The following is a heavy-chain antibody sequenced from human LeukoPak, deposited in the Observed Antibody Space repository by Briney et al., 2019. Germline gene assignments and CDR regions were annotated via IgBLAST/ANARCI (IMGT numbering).Heavy chain of an antibody. J-gene: IGHJ6*02. D-gene: IGHD2-2*01. CDR2: INPSGGST. CDR1: YTFXXXY. CDR3: ARDGNQLLAYYYYYGMDV. Sequence: YTFXXXYMHWVRQAPGQGLEWMGIINPSGGSTSYAQKFQGRVTMTRDTSTSTVYMELSSLRSEDTAVYYCARDGNQLLAYYYYYGMDVWGQGTTVTVSS. V-gene: IGHV1-46*01.